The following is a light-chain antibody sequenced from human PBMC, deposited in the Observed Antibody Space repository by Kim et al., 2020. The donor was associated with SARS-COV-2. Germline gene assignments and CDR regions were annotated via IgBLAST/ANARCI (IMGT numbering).Light chain of an antibody. V-gene: IGKV3-15*01. CDR2: GAS. Sequence: EIVMTQSPATLSVSPGERATLSCRASQSVGSSFAWYQQKPGQPPRLLIYGASTRATGVPARFSGSGSGTEFTLTISGLQSEDFGVYYCQHYNNWPPWTFGQGTKVDIK. J-gene: IGKJ1*01. CDR1: QSVGSS. CDR3: QHYNNWPPWT.